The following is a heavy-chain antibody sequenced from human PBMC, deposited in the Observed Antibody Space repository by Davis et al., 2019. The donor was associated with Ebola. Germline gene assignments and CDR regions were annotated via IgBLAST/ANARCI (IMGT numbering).Heavy chain of an antibody. Sequence: AASVTVSCMASGYTFTSYAMHWVRQAPGQRLEWMGWINAGNGNTKYSQKFQGRVTITRDTSASTAYMELSSLRSEDTAVYYCARGGELRAFDIWGQGTMVTVSS. CDR1: GYTFTSYA. CDR2: INAGNGNT. V-gene: IGHV1-3*01. CDR3: ARGGELRAFDI. D-gene: IGHD1-26*01. J-gene: IGHJ3*02.